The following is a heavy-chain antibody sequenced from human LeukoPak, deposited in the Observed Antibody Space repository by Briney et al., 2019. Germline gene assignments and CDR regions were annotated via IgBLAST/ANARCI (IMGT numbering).Heavy chain of an antibody. D-gene: IGHD6-13*01. CDR1: GFTFSSYG. J-gene: IGHJ4*02. Sequence: GRSLRLYCAASGFTFSSYGMHWVRQAPGKGLEWVAFISPDRNNEYYADSVKGRFTISRDNSKNTLYLQMNSLRAEDTAVYYCAKDRRSTRAVDYWGQGTLVTVSS. CDR3: AKDRRSTRAVDY. V-gene: IGHV3-30*18. CDR2: ISPDRNNE.